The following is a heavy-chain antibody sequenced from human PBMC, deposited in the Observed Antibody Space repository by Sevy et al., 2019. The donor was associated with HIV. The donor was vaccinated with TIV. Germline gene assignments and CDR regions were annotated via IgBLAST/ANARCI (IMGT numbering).Heavy chain of an antibody. Sequence: GGSLRLSCSASGFTFSSYAMSWVRQAPGKGLEWVSAISGSGGSTYYADSVKGRFTISRDNSKNTLYLQMNSLRAEDTAVYYCAKGKGYSYGLTVAFDIWGQGTMVTVSS. CDR1: GFTFSSYA. J-gene: IGHJ3*02. V-gene: IGHV3-23*01. D-gene: IGHD5-18*01. CDR3: AKGKGYSYGLTVAFDI. CDR2: ISGSGGST.